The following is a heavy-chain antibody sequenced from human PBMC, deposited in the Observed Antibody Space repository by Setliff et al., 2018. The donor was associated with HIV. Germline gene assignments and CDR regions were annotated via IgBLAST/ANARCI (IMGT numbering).Heavy chain of an antibody. Sequence: PEGSLRLSCAASGFTFSSYSMNWVRQAPGKGLEWVSSISSSSSYIYYADSVKGRFTISRDNAKNSLYLQMNSLRAEDTAVYYCARKLLTRPNYYGMDVWGQGTTVTVSS. CDR2: ISSSSSYI. V-gene: IGHV3-21*01. D-gene: IGHD2-15*01. J-gene: IGHJ6*02. CDR3: ARKLLTRPNYYGMDV. CDR1: GFTFSSYS.